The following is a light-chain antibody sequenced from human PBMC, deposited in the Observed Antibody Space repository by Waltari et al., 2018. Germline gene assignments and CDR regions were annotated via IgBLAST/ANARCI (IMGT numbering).Light chain of an antibody. CDR1: QSVLYSTNTQSY. J-gene: IGKJ1*01. V-gene: IGKV4-1*01. Sequence: DIVMTQSPDSLAVSLGERATINCKSSQSVLYSTNTQSYVAWYQQKPGKPPKLLIYWTSTRESGVPDRFSGSGSVTDFTLTISNLQAEDVAVYYCQQYYSTWTFGQGTKVEIK. CDR3: QQYYSTWT. CDR2: WTS.